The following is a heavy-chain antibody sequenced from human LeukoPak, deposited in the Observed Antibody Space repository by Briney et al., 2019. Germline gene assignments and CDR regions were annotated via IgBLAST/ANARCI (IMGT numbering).Heavy chain of an antibody. CDR1: GGSISSYY. V-gene: IGHV4-59*01. J-gene: IGHJ4*02. Sequence: SETLSLTCTVSGGSISSYYWSWIRQPPGKGLEWIGYIYYSGSTNYNPSLKSRVTISVDTSKNQFSLKLSSVTAADTAVYYCARVRYFDWFSLDYWGQGTLVTVSS. CDR3: ARVRYFDWFSLDY. CDR2: IYYSGST. D-gene: IGHD3-9*01.